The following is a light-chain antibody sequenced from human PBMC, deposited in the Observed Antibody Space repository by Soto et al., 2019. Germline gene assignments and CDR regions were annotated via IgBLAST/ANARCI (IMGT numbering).Light chain of an antibody. J-gene: IGLJ1*01. CDR1: SSDVGGYNY. V-gene: IGLV2-11*01. CDR3: CSYAGGYTYV. Sequence: QSALTQPRSVSGSPGQSVTISCTGTSSDVGGYNYVSWYQQHPGKAPKLMIFDVTKRPSGVPDRFSGSKSGNTASLTISGLQAEDEADYYCCSYAGGYTYVFGIGTKLTVL. CDR2: DVT.